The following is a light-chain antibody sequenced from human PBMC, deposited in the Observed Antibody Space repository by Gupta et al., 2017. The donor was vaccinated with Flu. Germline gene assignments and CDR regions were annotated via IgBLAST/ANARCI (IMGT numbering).Light chain of an antibody. V-gene: IGKV1-39*01. Sequence: PSSLSASVGDRVTITCRASQNINNYLNWYLQKPGEAPKLLMYAASSLQSGVPSRFSGSGSGTDFTLTISSLQPDDFATYYCQQSYNTPVTFGPGTKVKMK. J-gene: IGKJ3*01. CDR2: AAS. CDR1: QNINNY. CDR3: QQSYNTPVT.